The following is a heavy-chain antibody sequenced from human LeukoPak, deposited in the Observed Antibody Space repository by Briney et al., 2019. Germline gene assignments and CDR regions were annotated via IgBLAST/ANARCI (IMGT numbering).Heavy chain of an antibody. CDR3: ARHSLTAYCSGSSCSPLYCSGGNCYSYYFDY. J-gene: IGHJ4*02. Sequence: PSETLSLTCTVSGGSISSRSYYWGWIRQPPGKGLEWIGNIYYTGYTYYNPSLKSRVTISIDTSKNQFSLKLSSVTAADTAVYYCARHSLTAYCSGSSCSPLYCSGGNCYSYYFDYWGQGTLVTVSS. CDR2: IYYTGYT. V-gene: IGHV4-39*01. D-gene: IGHD2-15*01. CDR1: GGSISSRSYY.